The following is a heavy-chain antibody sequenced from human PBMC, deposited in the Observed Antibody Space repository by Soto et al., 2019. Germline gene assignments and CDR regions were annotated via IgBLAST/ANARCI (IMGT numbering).Heavy chain of an antibody. D-gene: IGHD2-15*01. Sequence: ASVKVSCKASGYTFTSYAMHWVRQAPGQRLEWMGWINAGNGNTKYSQKFQGRVTITRDTSASTAYMELSSLRSEDTAVYYCASIGYCSGGSCRRSDAFDIWGQGTMVT. CDR2: INAGNGNT. CDR3: ASIGYCSGGSCRRSDAFDI. CDR1: GYTFTSYA. J-gene: IGHJ3*02. V-gene: IGHV1-3*01.